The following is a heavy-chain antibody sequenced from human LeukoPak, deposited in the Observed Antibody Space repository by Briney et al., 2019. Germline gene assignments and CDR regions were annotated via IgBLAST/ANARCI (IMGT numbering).Heavy chain of an antibody. D-gene: IGHD3-10*01. CDR3: ARGSAGDYYGSGTYYLFDY. J-gene: IGHJ4*02. CDR1: GGSFSGYY. CDR2: INDSGST. Sequence: SETLSLTCGVYGGSFSGYYWSWIRQPPGKGLEWIGEINDSGSTNYNPSLKSRVTTSIDTSNHQFSLKLGSVTAADTAVYYCARGSAGDYYGSGTYYLFDYWGQGTLVTVSS. V-gene: IGHV4-34*01.